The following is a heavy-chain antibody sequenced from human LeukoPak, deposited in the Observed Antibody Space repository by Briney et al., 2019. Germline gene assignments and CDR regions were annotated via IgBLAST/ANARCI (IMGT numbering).Heavy chain of an antibody. CDR1: GFTFSSYS. J-gene: IGHJ6*02. D-gene: IGHD5-18*01. V-gene: IGHV3-21*01. Sequence: GVSLRLSCAASGFTFSSYSMNWVRQAPGKGLEWVSSISSSSSYIYYADSVKGRFTISRDNAKNSLYLQMNSLRAEDTAVYYCARVDTAMVHMDVWGQGTTVTVSS. CDR2: ISSSSSYI. CDR3: ARVDTAMVHMDV.